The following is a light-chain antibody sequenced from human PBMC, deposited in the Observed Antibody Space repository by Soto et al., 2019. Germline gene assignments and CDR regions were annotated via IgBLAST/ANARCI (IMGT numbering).Light chain of an antibody. CDR2: GAS. CDR1: QSVSSN. J-gene: IGKJ1*01. CDR3: QQYNNSPPWT. Sequence: EIVMTQSPATLFVSPGERATLSCRASQSVSSNLAWYQQKPGQAPRLLIYGASTRATGIPARFSGSGSGTEFTLTISSLQSEDFAVYYCQQYNNSPPWTFGQGTKV. V-gene: IGKV3-15*01.